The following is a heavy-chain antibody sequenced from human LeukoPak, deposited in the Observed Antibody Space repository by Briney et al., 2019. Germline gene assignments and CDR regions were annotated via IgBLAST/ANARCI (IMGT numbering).Heavy chain of an antibody. J-gene: IGHJ4*02. CDR3: AKGPSKDTTIDY. Sequence: SGGSLRLSCAASGFTFSSYAMSWVRQAPGKGLEWVSAISGSGGSTYYADSVKGRFTISRDNSKNTLYLQMNSLRAEDTAVYYCAKGPSKDTTIDYWGQGTLVTVSS. D-gene: IGHD5-18*01. V-gene: IGHV3-23*01. CDR2: ISGSGGST. CDR1: GFTFSSYA.